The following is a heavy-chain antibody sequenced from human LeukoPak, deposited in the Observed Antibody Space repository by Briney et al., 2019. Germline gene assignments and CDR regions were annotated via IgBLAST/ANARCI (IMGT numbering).Heavy chain of an antibody. CDR3: AKDESVSVAADWFDP. CDR1: GFTFSSYA. Sequence: GGSLRLSCAASGFTFSSYAMSWVRQAPGKGLEWVSAISGSGGSTYYADSVKGRFTISRDNSKNTLYLQMNSLRAEDTAVYYCAKDESVSVAADWFDPGGQGIQVTVSS. J-gene: IGHJ5*02. V-gene: IGHV3-23*01. CDR2: ISGSGGST. D-gene: IGHD6-19*01.